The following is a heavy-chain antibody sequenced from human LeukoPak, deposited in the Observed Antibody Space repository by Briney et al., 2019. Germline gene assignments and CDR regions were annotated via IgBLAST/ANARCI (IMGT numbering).Heavy chain of an antibody. V-gene: IGHV4-31*03. CDR1: GGSISSGGYY. D-gene: IGHD3-10*01. CDR2: IYYSGST. J-gene: IGHJ4*02. CDR3: ARGGLFMVRGVIISGKISSDFDY. Sequence: SETLSLTCTVSGGSISSGGYYWSWIRQHPGKGLEWIGYIYYSGSTYYNPSLKSRVTISVDTSKNQFSLKLSSVTAADTAVYYCARGGLFMVRGVIISGKISSDFDYWGQGTLVTVSS.